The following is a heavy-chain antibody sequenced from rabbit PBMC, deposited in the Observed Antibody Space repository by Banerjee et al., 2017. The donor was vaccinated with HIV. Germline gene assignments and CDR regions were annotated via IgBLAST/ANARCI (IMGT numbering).Heavy chain of an antibody. CDR1: GFDFSSNA. Sequence: QEQLVESGGGLVQPEGSLTLTCKASGFDFSSNAMCWVRQAPGKGLELIACIYDDSSGSTYFASWAKGRFTITRSTSLNTVTLQLNSLTAADTATYFCARWVDYAGYGYAYDAFDPWGQGTLVTVS. D-gene: IGHD6-1*01. J-gene: IGHJ2*01. V-gene: IGHV1S47*01. CDR3: ARWVDYAGYGYAYDAFDP. CDR2: IYDDSSGST.